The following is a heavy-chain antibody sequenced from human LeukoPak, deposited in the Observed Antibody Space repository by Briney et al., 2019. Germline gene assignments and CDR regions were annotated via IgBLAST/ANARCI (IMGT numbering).Heavy chain of an antibody. Sequence: HSGGSLRLSCAASGFTFSSYAMHWVRQAPGKGLEYVSAISSNGGSTYYADSVKGRFTISRDNSKNTLYLQMNSLRAEDTAIYYCAKSSGGSVTDYFDYWGQGTLVTVSS. CDR3: AKSSGGSVTDYFDY. J-gene: IGHJ4*02. V-gene: IGHV3-64*04. D-gene: IGHD2-15*01. CDR1: GFTFSSYA. CDR2: ISSNGGST.